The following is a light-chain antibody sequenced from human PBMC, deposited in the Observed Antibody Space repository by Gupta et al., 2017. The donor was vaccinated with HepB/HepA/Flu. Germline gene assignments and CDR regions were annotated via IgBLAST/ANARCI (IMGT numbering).Light chain of an antibody. CDR2: QDS. J-gene: IGLJ2*01. CDR1: KLGNQY. CDR3: QACDSSTVV. V-gene: IGLV3-1*01. Sequence: SYELTPPPSVSVPPGQPASITCSGDKLGNQYACWYQQKPGQCPVLVIYQDSKRPSGIPDRGSGSNTGNTATLTIIGTQAMDDSYYYFQACDSSTVVFGGGTKLTVL.